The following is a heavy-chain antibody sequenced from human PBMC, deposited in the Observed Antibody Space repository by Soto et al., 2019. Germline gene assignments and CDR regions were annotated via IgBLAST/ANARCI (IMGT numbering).Heavy chain of an antibody. V-gene: IGHV3-23*01. J-gene: IGHJ4*02. CDR2: ISGSGTTT. CDR3: ASSMVNGHDY. CDR1: GFTFTNYA. D-gene: IGHD3-10*01. Sequence: EVQLLESGGGLVQPGGSLRLSCAASGFTFTNYAVNWVRQAPGKGLEWVSSISGSGTTTYYADSVQGRFTISKDNSRHTLYLEMNSLRAEDTAVYYCASSMVNGHDYWGQGTLVTVSS.